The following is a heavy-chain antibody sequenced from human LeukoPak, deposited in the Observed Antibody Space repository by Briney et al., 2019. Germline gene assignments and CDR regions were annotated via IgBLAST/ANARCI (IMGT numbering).Heavy chain of an antibody. CDR2: IHYSGST. D-gene: IGHD6-13*01. CDR1: GGSISSSSYY. Sequence: SETLSLTCTVSGGSISSSSYYWGWIRQPPGKGLEWIGSIHYSGSTYYNPSLKSRVTISVDTSKNQFSLKLSSVTAADTAVYYCARVPGIAAAGRYYYYYMDVWGKGTTVTVSS. V-gene: IGHV4-39*01. J-gene: IGHJ6*03. CDR3: ARVPGIAAAGRYYYYYMDV.